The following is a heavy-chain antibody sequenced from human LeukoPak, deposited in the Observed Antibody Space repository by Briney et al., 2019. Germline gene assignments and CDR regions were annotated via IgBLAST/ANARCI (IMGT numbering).Heavy chain of an antibody. Sequence: GGSLRLSCAASGFSFSSFSKNWVRQAPGKGLEWVSYISGGSSFTYYVDSVKGRFTISRDNAKNSLYLQMNSLRAEDTAVYYCARDLGYSSGPNYWGQGTRVTVSS. D-gene: IGHD6-19*01. CDR1: GFSFSSFS. V-gene: IGHV3-21*01. J-gene: IGHJ4*02. CDR3: ARDLGYSSGPNY. CDR2: ISGGSSFT.